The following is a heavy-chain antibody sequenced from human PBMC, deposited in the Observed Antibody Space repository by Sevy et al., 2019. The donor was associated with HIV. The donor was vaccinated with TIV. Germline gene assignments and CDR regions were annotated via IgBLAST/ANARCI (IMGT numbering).Heavy chain of an antibody. CDR1: GFTFSDYY. CDR3: AREKVLWFGEASRFHGMDI. D-gene: IGHD3-10*01. V-gene: IGHV3-11*01. Sequence: GGSLRLSCAASGFTFSDYYMSWIRQAPGKGLEWVSYISSTGSTIYYADTVKGRFTISRDNAKNSLYLQMNSLRAEDTAVYYCAREKVLWFGEASRFHGMDIWGQGTTVTVSS. J-gene: IGHJ6*01. CDR2: ISSTGSTI.